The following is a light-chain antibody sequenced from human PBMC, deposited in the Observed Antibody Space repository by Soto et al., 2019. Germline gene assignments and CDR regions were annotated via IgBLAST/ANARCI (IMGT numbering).Light chain of an antibody. CDR2: AAS. V-gene: IGKV1-12*01. CDR3: QQANSLPLN. CDR1: QGISSW. Sequence: DIQMTQSRSSVCASVGDRVTITVLASQGISSWLAWYQQKPGKAPKLLIYAASSLQSVVPSRFRGRGSRTDFTLTISSLQPEDFATYYCQQANSLPLNFCRGTKVDI. J-gene: IGKJ4*01.